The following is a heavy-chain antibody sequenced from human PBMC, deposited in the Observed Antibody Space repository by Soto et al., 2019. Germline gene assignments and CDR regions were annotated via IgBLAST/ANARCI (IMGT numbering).Heavy chain of an antibody. Sequence: VRLSCVASGFNFGNFGMHWVRQAPGKGLEWLTVISNDENIKQDSVRGRFAIARDNSKNTLYLHLTSLRAEDTAIYYCARGLRGVPDYWGQGTLVTVSS. D-gene: IGHD5-12*01. J-gene: IGHJ4*02. V-gene: IGHV3-33*01. CDR2: ISNDENIK. CDR1: GFNFGNFG. CDR3: ARGLRGVPDY.